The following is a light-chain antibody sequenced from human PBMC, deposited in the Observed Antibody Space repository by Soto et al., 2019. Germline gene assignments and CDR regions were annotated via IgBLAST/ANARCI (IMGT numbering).Light chain of an antibody. CDR3: QQYGSSPLYT. CDR1: QSVSSTN. CDR2: GAS. Sequence: EIVLTQSPGTLSLSSGERATLSCRASQSVSSTNLAWYQQKPGQAPRLLIYGASSRATGIPDRFSGSGSGTDFTLTISRLEAEDFAVYYCQQYGSSPLYTFGQGTKLEIK. V-gene: IGKV3-20*01. J-gene: IGKJ2*01.